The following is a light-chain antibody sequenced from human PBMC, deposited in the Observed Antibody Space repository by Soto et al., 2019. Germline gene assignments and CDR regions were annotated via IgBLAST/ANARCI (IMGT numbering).Light chain of an antibody. CDR1: SSDVGSDNL. J-gene: IGLJ1*01. V-gene: IGLV2-23*01. CDR3: CSYAGFSTPYV. Sequence: QSALTQPASVSGSPGQSITISCTGTSSDVGSDNLVSWYQQHPGKAPKLMIYEDNKRPSGVSNRFSGSKSGNTASLTISGLQAEDEADYYCCSYAGFSTPYVFGTGTQLTVL. CDR2: EDN.